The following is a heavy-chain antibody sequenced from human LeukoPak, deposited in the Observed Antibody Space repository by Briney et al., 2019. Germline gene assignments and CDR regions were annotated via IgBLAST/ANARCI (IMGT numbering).Heavy chain of an antibody. CDR3: AKETVAAPPIDY. V-gene: IGHV3-23*01. Sequence: PGGSLRLSCAASGFTFSSYAMSWVRQAPGKGLGWVSAISGSAYSTYYADSVKGRFTIPRDNSKNTLYLQMNSLRAEDTAVYYCAKETVAAPPIDYWGQGTLVTVSS. CDR1: GFTFSSYA. D-gene: IGHD6-19*01. J-gene: IGHJ4*02. CDR2: ISGSAYST.